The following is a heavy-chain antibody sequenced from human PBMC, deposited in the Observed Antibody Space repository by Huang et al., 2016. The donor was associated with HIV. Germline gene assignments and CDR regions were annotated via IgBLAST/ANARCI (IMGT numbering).Heavy chain of an antibody. J-gene: IGHJ5*02. D-gene: IGHD3-16*01. CDR2: IKHRGTT. CDR3: AREIMISFGGPFDP. CDR1: GGSFRSYY. V-gene: IGHV4-34*01. Sequence: QVQLHQWGAGLLKPSETLSLTCAVYGGSFRSYYWNWIRQSPGKGLEWIGQIKHRGTTTYNPSRKSRVTMSVDTSKKQFSLKLNAVTAADTAVYYCAREIMISFGGPFDPWGQGTLVTVSS.